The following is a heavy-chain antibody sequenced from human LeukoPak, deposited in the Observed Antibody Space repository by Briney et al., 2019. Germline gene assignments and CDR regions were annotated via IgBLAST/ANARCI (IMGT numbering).Heavy chain of an antibody. J-gene: IGHJ5*02. CDR1: GYTFTGYY. D-gene: IGHD3-16*02. V-gene: IGHV1-2*02. Sequence: ASVKVSCKASGYTFTGYYMHWVRQAPGQGLEWMGWINPNSGGTNYAQKFQGRVTITADESTSTAYMELSSLRSEDTAVYYCARGDMITFGGVIVSPWFDPWGQGTLVTVSS. CDR3: ARGDMITFGGVIVSPWFDP. CDR2: INPNSGGT.